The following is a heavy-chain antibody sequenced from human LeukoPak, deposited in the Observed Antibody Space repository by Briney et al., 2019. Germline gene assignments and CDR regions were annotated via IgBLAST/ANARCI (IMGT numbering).Heavy chain of an antibody. V-gene: IGHV3-53*01. CDR1: GFTVSSNY. D-gene: IGHD1-26*01. CDR2: IYSGGNT. Sequence: GGSLRLSCAASGFTVSSNYMSWVRQAPGKGLEWVSVIYSGGNTYYADSVKGRFTISRDISKDTVHLQMNSLRAEDTAVYYCARVWELSFDYWGQGTLVTVSS. J-gene: IGHJ4*02. CDR3: ARVWELSFDY.